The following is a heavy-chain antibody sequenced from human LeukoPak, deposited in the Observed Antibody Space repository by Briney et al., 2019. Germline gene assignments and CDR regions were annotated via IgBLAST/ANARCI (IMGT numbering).Heavy chain of an antibody. Sequence: GASVKASCKASGYTFTGYYMHWVRQAPGQGLEWMGWINPNSGGTNYAQKFQGRVTMTRDTSISTAYMELSRLRSDDTAVYYCARAYMVRGVIGGYWGQGTLVTVSS. V-gene: IGHV1-2*02. J-gene: IGHJ4*02. D-gene: IGHD3-10*01. CDR1: GYTFTGYY. CDR2: INPNSGGT. CDR3: ARAYMVRGVIGGY.